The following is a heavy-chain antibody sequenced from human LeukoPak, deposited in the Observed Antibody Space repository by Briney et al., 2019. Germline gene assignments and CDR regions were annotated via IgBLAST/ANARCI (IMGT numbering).Heavy chain of an antibody. CDR1: GYSFTSYW. J-gene: IGHJ5*02. V-gene: IGHV5-51*01. Sequence: GESLKISCKGSGYSFTSYWIGWVRQMPGKGLEWMGIIYPGDSDTRYSPSFQGQVTISADKSISTAYLQWSSLKASDTAMYYCATQLGPPVGHNWFDPWGQGTLVTVSS. CDR3: ATQLGPPVGHNWFDP. CDR2: IYPGDSDT. D-gene: IGHD1-1*01.